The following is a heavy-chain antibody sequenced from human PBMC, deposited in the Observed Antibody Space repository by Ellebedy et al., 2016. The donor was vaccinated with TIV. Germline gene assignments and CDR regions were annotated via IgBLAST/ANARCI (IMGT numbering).Heavy chain of an antibody. CDR2: INDSGST. V-gene: IGHV4-34*01. J-gene: IGHJ6*02. Sequence: SQTLSLTCAVYGGSFSGYYWSWIRQPPGKGLEWIGEINDSGSTNYNPSLKSRVTISVDTSKNQFSLKLSSVTAADTAVYYCARSRNSYGYYYGMDVWGQGTTVTVSS. CDR1: GGSFSGYY. D-gene: IGHD5-18*01. CDR3: ARSRNSYGYYYGMDV.